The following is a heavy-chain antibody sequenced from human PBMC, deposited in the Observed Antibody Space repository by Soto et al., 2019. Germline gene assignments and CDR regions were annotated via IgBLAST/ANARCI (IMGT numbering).Heavy chain of an antibody. V-gene: IGHV3-30*18. CDR1: GFTFSSYV. J-gene: IGHJ4*02. Sequence: QVQLVESGGGVVQPGRSLRLSCAASGFTFSSYVMHWVRQASGKGLEWVAVISFDGSNRFYVDSVKGRFTISRDNSKNTLYLQMNSLRAEDTAVYYCAKGGNRGIAAGGYDHWGQGTLVTVSS. CDR3: AKGGNRGIAAGGYDH. D-gene: IGHD6-13*01. CDR2: ISFDGSNR.